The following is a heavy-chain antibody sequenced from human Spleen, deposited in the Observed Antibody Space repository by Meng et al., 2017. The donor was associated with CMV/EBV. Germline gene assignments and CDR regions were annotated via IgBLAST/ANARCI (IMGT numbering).Heavy chain of an antibody. D-gene: IGHD6-19*01. CDR2: INPNSGGT. CDR3: ARPGVAGTGGWFDP. J-gene: IGHJ5*02. Sequence: ASVKVSCKASGYTFTGYYMHWVRQAAGQGLEWMGWINPNSGGTNYAQKFQGRVTMTRDTSISTAYMELSRLRSDDTAVYYCARPGVAGTGGWFDPWGQGTLVTVSS. CDR1: GYTFTGYY. V-gene: IGHV1-2*02.